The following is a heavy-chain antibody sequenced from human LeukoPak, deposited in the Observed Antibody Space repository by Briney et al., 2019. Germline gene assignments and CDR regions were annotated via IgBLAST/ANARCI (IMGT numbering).Heavy chain of an antibody. J-gene: IGHJ5*02. CDR3: ASGPTGFA. D-gene: IGHD1-14*01. CDR2: INSDGSTT. CDR1: GFTFSRYW. Sequence: GGSLRFSCVASGFTFSRYWMHWVRQAPGKGLVWVSRINSDGSTTIYADSVKGRFTISRDNAKNTLYLQMNSLRAEDTAVYFCASGPTGFAWGQGTLVTVSP. V-gene: IGHV3-74*01.